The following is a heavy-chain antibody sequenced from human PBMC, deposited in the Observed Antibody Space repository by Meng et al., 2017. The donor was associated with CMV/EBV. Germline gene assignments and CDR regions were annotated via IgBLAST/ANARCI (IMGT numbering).Heavy chain of an antibody. CDR2: IFYTGST. D-gene: IGHD3-10*01. V-gene: IGHV4-30-2*01. J-gene: IGHJ4*02. CDR3: ANDYGSGSYRFDY. Sequence: PGVSVSNVDLSWSWVRQPPGRGLVLLGYIFYTGSTYYNPSLKGRVTMSMDRSKYQFSLKLTSVTAADTAVYYCANDYGSGSYRFDYWGQGTLVTVSS. CDR1: GVSVSNVDLS.